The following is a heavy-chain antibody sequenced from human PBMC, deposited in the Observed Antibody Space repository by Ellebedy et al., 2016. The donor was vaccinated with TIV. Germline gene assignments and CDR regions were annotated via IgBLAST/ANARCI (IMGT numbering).Heavy chain of an antibody. J-gene: IGHJ3*02. CDR3: ARESNVIDSGLHRGALDI. Sequence: AASVKVSCKASDYSFKNYYVHWVRQAPGQGLEWMGIIHPSGLSTTYAQRLHGRLTVTRDTSTSTVYMELSSLTFDDTAVYFCARESNVIDSGLHRGALDIWGQGTLVTVSS. CDR1: DYSFKNYY. V-gene: IGHV1-46*02. D-gene: IGHD2-15*01. CDR2: IHPSGLST.